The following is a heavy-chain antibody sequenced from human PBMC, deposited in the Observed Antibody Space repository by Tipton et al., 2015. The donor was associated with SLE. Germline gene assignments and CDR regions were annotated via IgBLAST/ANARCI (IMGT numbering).Heavy chain of an antibody. CDR3: AGAWQGYCSGGTCYVLDY. CDR1: GGSISSHY. CDR2: ISYSETT. J-gene: IGHJ4*02. Sequence: TLSLTCTVSGGSISSHYWSWVRQPPGKGLEWIGFISYSETTNYNPSLKSRVTIALDTSKNQFYLKLRSVTAADTAVYYCAGAWQGYCSGGTCYVLDYWGQGTLVTVSS. V-gene: IGHV4-59*11. D-gene: IGHD2-15*01.